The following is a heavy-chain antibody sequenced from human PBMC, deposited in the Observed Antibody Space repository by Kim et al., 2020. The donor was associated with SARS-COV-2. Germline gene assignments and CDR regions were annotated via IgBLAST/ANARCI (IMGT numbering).Heavy chain of an antibody. CDR3: ATVAANFDH. J-gene: IGHJ4*02. Sequence: SDTRYSPSFQGQVTISADKSISTAYLQWSSLKASDTAVYYCATVAANFDHWGQGTLVTVSS. V-gene: IGHV5-51*01. CDR2: SDT. D-gene: IGHD2-15*01.